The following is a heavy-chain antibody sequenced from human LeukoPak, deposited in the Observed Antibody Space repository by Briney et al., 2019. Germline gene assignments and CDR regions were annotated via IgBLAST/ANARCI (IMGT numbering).Heavy chain of an antibody. V-gene: IGHV4-31*03. CDR1: GGSISSGGYY. CDR2: IYYSGST. J-gene: IGHJ5*02. Sequence: PSETLSLTCTVSGGSISSGGYYWSWIRQHPGKGLEWIGYIYYSGSTYYNPSLKSRVTISVDTSKNQFSLKLSSVTAADAAVYYCAREYCGGDCYSESWGQGTLVTVSS. D-gene: IGHD2-21*02. CDR3: AREYCGGDCYSES.